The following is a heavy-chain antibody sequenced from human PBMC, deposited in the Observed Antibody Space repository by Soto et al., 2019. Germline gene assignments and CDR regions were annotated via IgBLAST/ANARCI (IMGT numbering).Heavy chain of an antibody. CDR1: GYTFTNYA. D-gene: IGHD2-2*01. V-gene: IGHV1-3*01. CDR2: INAGNGNT. CDR3: ARAGYCSSTSCSDAFDI. J-gene: IGHJ3*02. Sequence: QVQFVQSGAELKKPGASVKVSCKASGYTFTNYAMHWVRQAPGQRLEWMGWINAGNGNTKYSQKFQGRVTITRDTSARTAYVEFTSLRSDDTAVYYCARAGYCSSTSCSDAFDIWGQGTLVTVSS.